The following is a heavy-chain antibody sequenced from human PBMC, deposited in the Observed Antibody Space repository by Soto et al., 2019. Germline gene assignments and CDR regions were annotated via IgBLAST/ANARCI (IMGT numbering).Heavy chain of an antibody. V-gene: IGHV4-34*01. D-gene: IGHD2-2*02. CDR2: INHSGST. J-gene: IGHJ6*02. Sequence: SETLSLTCAVYGGSFSGYYWSWIRQPPGKGLEWIGEINHSGSTNYNPSLKSRVTISVDTSKNQFSLKLSSVTAADTAVYYCARDSTKGYCSSTSCYRYYYYGMDVWGQGTTVTSP. CDR3: ARDSTKGYCSSTSCYRYYYYGMDV. CDR1: GGSFSGYY.